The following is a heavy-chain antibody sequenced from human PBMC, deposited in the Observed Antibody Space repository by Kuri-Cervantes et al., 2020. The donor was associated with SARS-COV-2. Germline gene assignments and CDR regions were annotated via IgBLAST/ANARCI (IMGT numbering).Heavy chain of an antibody. D-gene: IGHD4-23*01. CDR3: SRPTTVVLRGYYYMDV. CDR1: GSTFRSYS. Sequence: GRPLRLPFAAFGSTFRSYSMNWVRQAPGKGLEWVSSISSSSSYIYYADSVKGRFTISRDNAKNSLYLQMNSLRAEDTAVYYFSRPTTVVLRGYYYMDVWGKGTTVTVSS. J-gene: IGHJ6*03. CDR2: ISSSSSYI. V-gene: IGHV3-21*01.